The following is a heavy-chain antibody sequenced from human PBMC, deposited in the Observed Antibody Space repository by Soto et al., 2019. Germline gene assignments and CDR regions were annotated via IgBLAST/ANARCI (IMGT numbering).Heavy chain of an antibody. J-gene: IGHJ6*02. CDR1: GYSFTSYW. CDR2: IDPSDSYT. V-gene: IGHV5-10-1*01. D-gene: IGHD1-1*01. Sequence: GESLKISCKGSGYSFTSYWISWVRQMPGKGLEGMGRIDPSDSYTNYSPSFQGHVTISADKSISTAYLQLSSLKTSDTARSYCARRNLGWYYGLDVWGQGTTVTVYS. CDR3: ARRNLGWYYGLDV.